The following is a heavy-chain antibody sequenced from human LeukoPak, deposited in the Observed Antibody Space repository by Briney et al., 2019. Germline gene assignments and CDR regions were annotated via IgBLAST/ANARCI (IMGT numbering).Heavy chain of an antibody. D-gene: IGHD3-16*01. CDR1: GFTFGDYA. V-gene: IGHV3-49*04. J-gene: IGHJ6*02. CDR3: LANWESESFVSYYYYGMDV. Sequence: GGSLRLSCTASGFTFGDYAMSWVRQAPGKGLEWVGFIRSKAYGGTTEYAASVKGRFTISRDDSKSIAYLQMNSLKTEDTAVYYCLANWESESFVSYYYYGMDVWGQGTTVTVSS. CDR2: IRSKAYGGTT.